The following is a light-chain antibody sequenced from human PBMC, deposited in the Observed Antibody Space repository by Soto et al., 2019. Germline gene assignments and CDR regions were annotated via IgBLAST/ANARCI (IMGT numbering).Light chain of an antibody. CDR3: PQYDSSPVT. CDR1: QSVSSSY. CDR2: GAS. Sequence: EIVLTQSPGTLSLSPGERATLSCRASQSVSSSYLAWYQQKPGQAPRLLIYGASSTATGIPDRFSGSGSGTDFTLSIRRLEPEDFAVYYRPQYDSSPVTFGQGTKVEIK. V-gene: IGKV3-20*01. J-gene: IGKJ1*01.